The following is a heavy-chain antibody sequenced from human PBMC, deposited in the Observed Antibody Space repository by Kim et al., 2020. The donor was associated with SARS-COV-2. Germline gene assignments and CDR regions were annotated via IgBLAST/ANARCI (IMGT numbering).Heavy chain of an antibody. D-gene: IGHD3-9*01. CDR3: ARDQILTAYNAHPGLDV. V-gene: IGHV4-59*13. Sequence: SETLSLTCTVSGGSITGYYWSWIRQPPGKGLEWIGFAYYSGSTNYNPSLRSRVTISVDTSKNQFSLKLSSVTAADTAVYYCARDQILTAYNAHPGLDVRGQRTRPTV. CDR1: GGSITGYY. J-gene: IGHJ6*01. CDR2: AYYSGST.